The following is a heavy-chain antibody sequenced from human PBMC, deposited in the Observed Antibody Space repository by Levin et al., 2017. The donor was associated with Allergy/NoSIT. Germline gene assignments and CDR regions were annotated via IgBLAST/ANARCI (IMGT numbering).Heavy chain of an antibody. Sequence: PGGSLRLSCAASGFTFSNYGMTWVRQAPGKGLEWVSTIYSGGDKTFYADSVTGRFTISRDDSKNTLYLQMGSLRAEDTAVYYCAKSLRGGSYFEYWGQGTLVTVSS. CDR3: AKSLRGGSYFEY. D-gene: IGHD3-10*01. CDR1: GFTFSNYG. V-gene: IGHV3-23*05. J-gene: IGHJ4*02. CDR2: IYSGGDKT.